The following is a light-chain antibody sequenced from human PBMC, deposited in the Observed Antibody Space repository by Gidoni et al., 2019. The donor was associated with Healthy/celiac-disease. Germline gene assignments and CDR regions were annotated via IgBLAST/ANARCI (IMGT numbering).Light chain of an antibody. J-gene: IGLJ2*01. CDR3: QVWDSSTVV. CDR1: NIGSKN. CDR2: RDS. Sequence: SYELTQPLSVSVAPGQTARITCGGNNIGSKNVHWYQQKPGQAPVLVIYRDSNRPSVIPERFSGSNSGNTATLTISRAQAGDEADYYCQVWDSSTVVFGGGTKLTVL. V-gene: IGLV3-9*01.